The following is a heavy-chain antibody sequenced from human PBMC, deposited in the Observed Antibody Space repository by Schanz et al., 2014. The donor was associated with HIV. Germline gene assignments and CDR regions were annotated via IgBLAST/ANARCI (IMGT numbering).Heavy chain of an antibody. CDR1: GFTFSNYA. CDR3: ARDVSHDSSGHYSDYYYGMDV. V-gene: IGHV3-30-3*01. J-gene: IGHJ6*02. CDR2: ISYDGSNK. D-gene: IGHD3-22*01. Sequence: QVQLVESGGGVVQPGRSLRLSCAVSGFTFSNYAMHWVRQAAGKGLEWVAVISYDGSNKNYPDSVKGRFTISRDNSKNTLYLQMNSLRAEDTAVYYCARDVSHDSSGHYSDYYYGMDVWGQGTTVTVSS.